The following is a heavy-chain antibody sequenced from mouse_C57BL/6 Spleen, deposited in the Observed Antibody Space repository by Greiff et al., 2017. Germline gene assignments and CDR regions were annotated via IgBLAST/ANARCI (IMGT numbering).Heavy chain of an antibody. CDR3: ARGGYYGHYFDY. J-gene: IGHJ2*01. Sequence: VQLQESGPELVKPGASVKISCKASGYAFSSSWMNWVKQRPGKGLEWIGRIYPGDGDTNYNGKFKGKATLTADKSSSTAYMQLSSLTSEDSAVYFCARGGYYGHYFDYWGQGTTLTVSS. V-gene: IGHV1-82*01. CDR2: IYPGDGDT. CDR1: GYAFSSSW. D-gene: IGHD1-1*01.